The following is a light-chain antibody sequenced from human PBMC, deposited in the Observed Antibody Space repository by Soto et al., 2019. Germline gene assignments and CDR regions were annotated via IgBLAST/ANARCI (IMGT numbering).Light chain of an antibody. J-gene: IGKJ1*01. Sequence: EVVMTQSPATLSVSPGERVTLSCRAGQGVSNNLAWYQQKPGQAPRLLIYDVSTRAAGIPARFSGSGSGTEFTLTISSLQSEDFAVYYCQQYDNFWAFGQGTKVEIK. CDR1: QGVSNN. CDR2: DVS. CDR3: QQYDNFWA. V-gene: IGKV3-15*01.